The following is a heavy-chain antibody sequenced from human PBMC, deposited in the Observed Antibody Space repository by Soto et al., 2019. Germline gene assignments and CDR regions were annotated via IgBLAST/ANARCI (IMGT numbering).Heavy chain of an antibody. Sequence: QVQLQESGPGLVKPSETLSLTCTVSGGSISSYYWSWIRQPPGKGLEWIGYIYYSGSTNYNPSLKXXVXIXXDTSTNQFSLKLSSVTAADTAVYYCARDSSGGFDYWGQGTLVTVSS. V-gene: IGHV4-59*01. J-gene: IGHJ4*02. D-gene: IGHD6-19*01. CDR3: ARDSSGGFDY. CDR2: IYYSGST. CDR1: GGSISSYY.